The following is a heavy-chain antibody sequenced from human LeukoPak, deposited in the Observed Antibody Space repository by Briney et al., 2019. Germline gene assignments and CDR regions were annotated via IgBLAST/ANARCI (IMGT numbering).Heavy chain of an antibody. V-gene: IGHV3-23*01. CDR3: AELGITMIGGV. D-gene: IGHD3-10*02. Sequence: PGGSLRLSCAASGFTFSNYAMSWVRQAPGKGLEWVSAISGSGGSTYYADSVKGRFTISRDNAKNSLYLQMNSLRAEDTAVYYCAELGITMIGGVWGKGTTVTISS. CDR2: ISGSGGST. J-gene: IGHJ6*04. CDR1: GFTFSNYA.